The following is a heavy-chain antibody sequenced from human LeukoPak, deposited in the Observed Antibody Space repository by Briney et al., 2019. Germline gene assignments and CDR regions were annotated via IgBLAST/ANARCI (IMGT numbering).Heavy chain of an antibody. Sequence: GGSLRLSRTASGFTFWMTWVRQAPGKGLEWVANMKQDGSEKYYVDSVKGRFTISRDNAKNSLYLQMNSLRAEDTAVYYCARIYCSSTNCYRHFDYWGQGTLVTVSS. CDR1: GFTFW. D-gene: IGHD2-2*01. CDR3: ARIYCSSTNCYRHFDY. CDR2: MKQDGSEK. J-gene: IGHJ4*02. V-gene: IGHV3-7*01.